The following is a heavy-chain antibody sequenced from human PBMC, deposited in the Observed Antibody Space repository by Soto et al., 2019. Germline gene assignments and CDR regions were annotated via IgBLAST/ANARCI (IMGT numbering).Heavy chain of an antibody. CDR1: GFSLSTSGVG. V-gene: IGHV2-5*02. CDR2: IYWDDDK. D-gene: IGHD1-26*01. CDR3: AHAIVGAPNYYYYGMDV. Sequence: SGPTLVNPTQTLTLTCTFSGFSLSTSGVGVGWIRQPPGKALEWLALIYWDDDKRYSPSLKSRLTITKDTSKNQVVLTMTNTDPVDTATYYCAHAIVGAPNYYYYGMDVWGQGTTVTVSS. J-gene: IGHJ6*02.